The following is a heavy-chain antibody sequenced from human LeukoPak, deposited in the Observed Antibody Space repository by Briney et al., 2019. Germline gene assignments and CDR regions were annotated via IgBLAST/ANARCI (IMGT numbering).Heavy chain of an antibody. CDR2: IGVGAGRT. V-gene: IGHV3-23*01. D-gene: IGHD3-3*01. CDR1: GFSFSNFA. J-gene: IGHJ4*02. CDR3: AKRRGVGLVAFDY. Sequence: GGSLRLSCAASGFSFSNFAMNWVRQAPGKGLEWVSAIGVGAGRTYYADSVKGRFTISRDISKNTLYLQMNSLRVEDTAVYYCAKRRGVGLVAFDYWGQGTLVTVSS.